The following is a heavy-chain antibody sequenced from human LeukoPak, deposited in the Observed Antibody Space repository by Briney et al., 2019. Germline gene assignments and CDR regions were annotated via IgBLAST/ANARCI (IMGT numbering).Heavy chain of an antibody. Sequence: GASVKVSCKASGYTFTDYYMHWVRQAPGQGLEWMAWINPNSGGTNYAQNFQGRVTMTRDTSISTAYMELSRLRSDDTAVYYCARGYCSGGSCPFDYWGQGTLVTVTS. V-gene: IGHV1-2*02. J-gene: IGHJ4*02. D-gene: IGHD2-15*01. CDR2: INPNSGGT. CDR3: ARGYCSGGSCPFDY. CDR1: GYTFTDYY.